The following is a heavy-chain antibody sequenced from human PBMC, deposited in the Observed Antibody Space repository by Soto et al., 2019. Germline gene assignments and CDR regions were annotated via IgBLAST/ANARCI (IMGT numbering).Heavy chain of an antibody. V-gene: IGHV4-31*03. Sequence: PSETLSLTCTVSGGSISSGGYYWSWIRQHPGKGLEWIGYIYYSGSTYYNPSLKSRVTISVDTSKNQFSLKLSSVTAADTAVYYCARLSSGWYYYYYMDVWGKGTTVTVSS. CDR2: IYYSGST. D-gene: IGHD6-19*01. CDR3: ARLSSGWYYYYYMDV. CDR1: GGSISSGGYY. J-gene: IGHJ6*03.